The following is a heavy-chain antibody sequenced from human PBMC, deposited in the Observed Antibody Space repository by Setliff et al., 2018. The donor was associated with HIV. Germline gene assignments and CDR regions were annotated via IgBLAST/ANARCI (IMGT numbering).Heavy chain of an antibody. CDR1: GGSFSGYY. V-gene: IGHV4-34*01. D-gene: IGHD3-10*01. CDR2: LNDSGST. J-gene: IGHJ2*01. CDR3: ARQVDTVVRGVRALAHFDL. Sequence: PSETLSLTCAVYGGSFSGYYWSWIRQPPRKRLEWIGELNDSGSTNYNPSLKSRVTISVGTSKNQFSLKLSSVTAADTAVYYCARQVDTVVRGVRALAHFDLWGRGTLVTVLL.